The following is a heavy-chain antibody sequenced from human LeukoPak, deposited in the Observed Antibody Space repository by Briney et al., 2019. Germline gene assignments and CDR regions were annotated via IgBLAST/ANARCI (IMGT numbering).Heavy chain of an antibody. V-gene: IGHV3-48*01. J-gene: IGHJ4*02. D-gene: IGHD3-10*01. CDR3: ARDSGDDLIPYFDY. CDR1: GFTFSSCS. CDR2: ISSSSTI. Sequence: GGSLRLSCAASGFTFSSCSMNWVRQAPGKGLEWVSYISSSSTIYYADSVKGRFTISRDNAKNSLYLQMNSLRAEDTAVYYCARDSGDDLIPYFDYWGQGTLVTVSS.